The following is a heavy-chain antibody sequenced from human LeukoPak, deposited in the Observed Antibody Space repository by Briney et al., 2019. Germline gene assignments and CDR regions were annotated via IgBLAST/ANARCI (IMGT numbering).Heavy chain of an antibody. Sequence: PSETLSLTCTVSGGSISSGDYYWSWIRQPPGKGLEWIGYIYYSGSTYYNPSLKSRVTISVDTSKNQFSLKLSSVTAADTAVYYCARRRKYYYGSGSDFDYWGQGTLVTVSS. CDR2: IYYSGST. D-gene: IGHD3-10*01. CDR1: GGSISSGDYY. CDR3: ARRRKYYYGSGSDFDY. J-gene: IGHJ4*02. V-gene: IGHV4-30-4*01.